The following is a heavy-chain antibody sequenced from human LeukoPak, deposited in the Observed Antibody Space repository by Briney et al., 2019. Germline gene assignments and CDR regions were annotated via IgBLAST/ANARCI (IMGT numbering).Heavy chain of an antibody. V-gene: IGHV4-34*01. CDR3: ARQRASARWLQLRLREFDY. D-gene: IGHD5-24*01. CDR1: GGSFSGYY. CDR2: IYYSGST. J-gene: IGHJ4*02. Sequence: PSETLSLTCAVYGGSFSGYYWSWIRQPPGKGLEWIGTIYYSGSTYYNPSLKSRVTISVDTSKNQFSLKLGSVTAADTAVYYCARQRASARWLQLRLREFDYWGQGTLVTVSS.